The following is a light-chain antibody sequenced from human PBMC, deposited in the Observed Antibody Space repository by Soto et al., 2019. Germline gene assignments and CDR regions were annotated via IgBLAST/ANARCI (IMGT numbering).Light chain of an antibody. CDR1: QSVSRSY. J-gene: IGKJ4*01. CDR2: DAS. V-gene: IGKV3-20*01. CDR3: QQYGRSLT. Sequence: EIVLTQSPGTLSLSPGERATLSCRASQSVSRSYLAWYQQKPGQAPRLLIYDASTRATGIPDRFSGSGSGTDFTLTISRLEPEDFAVYYCQQYGRSLTFGGGTKVEIK.